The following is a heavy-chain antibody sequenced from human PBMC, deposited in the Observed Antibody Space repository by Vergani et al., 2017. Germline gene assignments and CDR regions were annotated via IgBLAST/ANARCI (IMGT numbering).Heavy chain of an antibody. CDR2: IWYDGSNK. V-gene: IGHV3-33*01. CDR1: GFTFSSYG. CDR3: ARDPNYYGSGYYYYMDV. D-gene: IGHD3-10*01. Sequence: VQLVESGGGLVQPGGSLRLSCAASGFTFSSYGMHWVRQAPGKGLEGVAVIWYDGSNKYYADSVKGRFTISRDNSKNTLYLQMNSLRAEDTAVYYCARDPNYYGSGYYYYMDVWGKGTTVTVSS. J-gene: IGHJ6*03.